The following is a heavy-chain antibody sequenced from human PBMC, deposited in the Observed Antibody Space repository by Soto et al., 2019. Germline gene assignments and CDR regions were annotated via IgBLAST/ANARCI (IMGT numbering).Heavy chain of an antibody. V-gene: IGHV1-69*13. D-gene: IGHD5-18*01. CDR2: IIPIFGTA. CDR1: GGTFSSYA. J-gene: IGHJ4*02. CDR3: AKIFVGYRDGYDY. Sequence: SVKVSCKASGGTFSSYAISWVRQAPGQGLEWMGGIIPIFGTANYAQKFQGRVTITADESTSTAYMELSSLRSEDTAVYYCAKIFVGYRDGYDYWGQGTLVTVSS.